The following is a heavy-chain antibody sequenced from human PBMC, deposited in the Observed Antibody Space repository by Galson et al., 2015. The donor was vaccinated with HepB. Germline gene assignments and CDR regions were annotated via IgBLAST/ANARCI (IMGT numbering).Heavy chain of an antibody. CDR3: ARPGPYCSGGSCYHVYYYYGMNV. CDR1: GYTFTTYD. V-gene: IGHV1-8*01. Sequence: SVKVSCKASGYTFTTYDINWVRQATGQGLEWKGWMNPNSGNTGYVLKFQGRVTMTRNTSISTAYMELSSLRSEDTAVYYCARPGPYCSGGSCYHVYYYYGMNVWGQGTTVTVSS. CDR2: MNPNSGNT. D-gene: IGHD2-15*01. J-gene: IGHJ6*02.